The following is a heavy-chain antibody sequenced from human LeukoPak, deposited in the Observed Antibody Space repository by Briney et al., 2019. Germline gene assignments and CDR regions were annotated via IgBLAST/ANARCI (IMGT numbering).Heavy chain of an antibody. D-gene: IGHD6-6*01. CDR2: VKSKADGGTT. CDR1: GGSISSYY. CDR3: TTAGLVLDAFDI. V-gene: IGHV3-15*01. J-gene: IGHJ3*02. Sequence: PSETLSLTCTVSGGSISSYYWSWVRQAPGKGLEWVGRVKSKADGGTTDYAAPVKGRFTFSRDDSKNTLSLQMNSLKAEDTAVYYCTTAGLVLDAFDIWGQGTMVTVSS.